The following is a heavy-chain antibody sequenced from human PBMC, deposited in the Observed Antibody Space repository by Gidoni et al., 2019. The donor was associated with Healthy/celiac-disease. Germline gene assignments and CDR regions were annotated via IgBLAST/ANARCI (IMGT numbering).Heavy chain of an antibody. Sequence: QVQLVQSGAEVKKPGASVKVSCKASGYTFTTYGISWVRQAPGQGLEWMGWISAYNGNTNYAQKLQGRVTMTTDTSTSTAYMELRSLRSDDTAVYYCARDNIPMVYDSSGYYYFDYWGQGTLVTVSS. CDR1: GYTFTTYG. D-gene: IGHD3-22*01. CDR2: ISAYNGNT. CDR3: ARDNIPMVYDSSGYYYFDY. V-gene: IGHV1-18*01. J-gene: IGHJ4*02.